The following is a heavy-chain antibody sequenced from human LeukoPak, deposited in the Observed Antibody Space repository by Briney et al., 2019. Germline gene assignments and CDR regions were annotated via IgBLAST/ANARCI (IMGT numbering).Heavy chain of an antibody. D-gene: IGHD6-19*01. J-gene: IGHJ4*02. V-gene: IGHV1-2*02. CDR3: ARDGTTGVAGDY. CDR1: GYTFTGYY. CDR2: INPNSGGT. Sequence: ASVKVSCEASGYTFTGYYMHWVRQAPGQGLEWMGWINPNSGGTNYAQRFQGRVTMTRDTSISTAYMELSRLRSDDTAVYYCARDGTTGVAGDYWGQGTLVTVSS.